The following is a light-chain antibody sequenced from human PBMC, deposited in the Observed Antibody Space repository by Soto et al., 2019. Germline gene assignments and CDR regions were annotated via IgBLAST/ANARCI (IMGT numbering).Light chain of an antibody. V-gene: IGLV2-8*01. CDR2: EVS. Sequence: QSVLTQPPSASGSPGQSVTISCTGASSDVGGYNYVSWYQRHPGKAPKVMIYEVSKRPSGVPDRFSGSKSGNTASLTVSGLQADAEADYYCSSYAGSNHLVFGGGTKVTVL. J-gene: IGLJ2*01. CDR3: SSYAGSNHLV. CDR1: SSDVGGYNY.